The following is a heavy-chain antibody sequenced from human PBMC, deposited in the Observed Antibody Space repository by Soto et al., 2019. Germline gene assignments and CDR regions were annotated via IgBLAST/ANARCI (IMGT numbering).Heavy chain of an antibody. J-gene: IGHJ4*02. CDR2: IKPSGGST. D-gene: IGHD6-13*01. CDR3: ARVRYTSSGQYHFDY. Sequence: ASVKVSCKASGYTFTSYYIHWVRQAPAQGLEWMGIIKPSGGSTSYTPKFQGRVTMTRDTSTSTVYMELSSLRSEDTAVYYSARVRYTSSGQYHFDYWGQGTLVTVSS. CDR1: GYTFTSYY. V-gene: IGHV1-46*03.